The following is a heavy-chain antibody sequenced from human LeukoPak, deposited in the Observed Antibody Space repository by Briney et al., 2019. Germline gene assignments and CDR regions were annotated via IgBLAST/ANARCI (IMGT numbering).Heavy chain of an antibody. D-gene: IGHD4-17*01. J-gene: IGHJ6*02. CDR1: GVTVSSNY. V-gene: IGHV3-53*04. CDR2: IYSGGST. CDR3: ARGPTVTNYYYYGMDV. Sequence: PGGSLRLSSAASGVTVSSNYMSWVRQAPGRGLVWVSVIYSGGSTYYADSVKCRFTISRHNSKNTLYLQMNSLRAEHTAVYYCARGPTVTNYYYYGMDVWGRGTTVTVSS.